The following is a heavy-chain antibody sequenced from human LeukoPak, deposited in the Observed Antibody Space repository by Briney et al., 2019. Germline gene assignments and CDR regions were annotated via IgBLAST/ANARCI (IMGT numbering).Heavy chain of an antibody. CDR3: ARVSIVATNYFDY. J-gene: IGHJ4*02. D-gene: IGHD5-12*01. Sequence: SETLSLTCTVSGGSISSYYWSWIRHPPGKGLGWIGYIYYSGSTNYNPSLKSRVTISVDTSKNQFSLKLSSVTAADTAVYYCARVSIVATNYFDYWGQGTLVTVSS. V-gene: IGHV4-59*01. CDR2: IYYSGST. CDR1: GGSISSYY.